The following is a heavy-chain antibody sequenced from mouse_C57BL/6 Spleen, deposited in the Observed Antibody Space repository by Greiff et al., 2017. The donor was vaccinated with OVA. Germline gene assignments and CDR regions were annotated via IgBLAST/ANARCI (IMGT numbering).Heavy chain of an antibody. CDR2: INYDGSST. Sequence: EVKLVESEGGLVQPGSSMKLSCTASGFTFSDYYMAWVRQVPEKGLEWVANINYDGSSTYYLDSLKSRFIVSRDNAKNILYLQMSSLKSEDTATYYCARESNYDFDYWGQGTTLTVSS. J-gene: IGHJ2*01. D-gene: IGHD2-5*01. CDR3: ARESNYDFDY. CDR1: GFTFSDYY. V-gene: IGHV5-16*01.